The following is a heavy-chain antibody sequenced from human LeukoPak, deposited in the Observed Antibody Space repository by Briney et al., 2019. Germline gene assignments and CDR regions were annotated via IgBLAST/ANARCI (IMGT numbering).Heavy chain of an antibody. CDR3: ARTDEQQNYAFDI. D-gene: IGHD6-13*01. CDR1: GGSISSYY. J-gene: IGHJ3*02. Sequence: SETLSPTCTVSGGSISSYYWSWIRQPPGKGLEWIGYIYYSGSTNYNPSLKSRVTISVDTSKNQFSLKLSSVTAADTAVYYCARTDEQQNYAFDIWGQGTMVTVSS. V-gene: IGHV4-59*01. CDR2: IYYSGST.